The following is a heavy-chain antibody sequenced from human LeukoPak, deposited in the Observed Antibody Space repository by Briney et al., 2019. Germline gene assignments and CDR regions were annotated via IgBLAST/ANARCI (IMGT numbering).Heavy chain of an antibody. CDR3: ARSSNGRLFDY. J-gene: IGHJ4*02. CDR2: IYYSGST. V-gene: IGHV4-30-4*01. Sequence: PSETLSLTCTVSGGSISSGDYYWSWIRQPPGKGLEWIGYIYYSGSTYYNPSLKSRVTISVDTSKNQFSLKLSSVTAADTAVYYCARSSNGRLFDYWGQGTLVTVSS. CDR1: GGSISSGDYY. D-gene: IGHD4-11*01.